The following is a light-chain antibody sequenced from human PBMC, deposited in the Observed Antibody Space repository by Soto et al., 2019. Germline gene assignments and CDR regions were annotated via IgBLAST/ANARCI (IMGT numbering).Light chain of an antibody. Sequence: DLQMTQSPSSLSASVGDRVTITCRASQSISSYLNWYQQKPGKAPKLLIHAASSLQSGVPSRFSGSGSGTDFTLTISSLQPEDFATYYCQQSYSTPLVFGPGTKVEIK. CDR1: QSISSY. V-gene: IGKV1-39*01. J-gene: IGKJ3*01. CDR2: AAS. CDR3: QQSYSTPLV.